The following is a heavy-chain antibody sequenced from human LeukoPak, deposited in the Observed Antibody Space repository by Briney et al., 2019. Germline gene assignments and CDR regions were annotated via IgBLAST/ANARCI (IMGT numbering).Heavy chain of an antibody. CDR1: GFTFSSYG. CDR3: ASRGYCSSTSCYFLDY. Sequence: HPGGSLRLSCAASGFTFSSYGMHWVRQAPGKGLKWVAVISYDGSNKYYADSVKGRFTISRDNSKNTLYLQMNSLRAEDTAVYYCASRGYCSSTSCYFLDYWGQGTLVTVSS. V-gene: IGHV3-30*03. J-gene: IGHJ4*02. CDR2: ISYDGSNK. D-gene: IGHD2-2*01.